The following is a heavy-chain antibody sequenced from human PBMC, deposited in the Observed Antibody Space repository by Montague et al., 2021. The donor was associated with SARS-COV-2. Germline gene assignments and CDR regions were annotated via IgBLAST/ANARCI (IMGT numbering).Heavy chain of an antibody. D-gene: IGHD2-15*01. CDR2: INHSGST. Sequence: SETLSLTCAVYGGSLSGYYWAWIRQTPAKGLEWIGEINHSGSTNYNPSLKSRLTISVDTSKKQFSLNLRSVTAADTAVYFCGRVILSATSNPFDCWGPGTLVTVSS. J-gene: IGHJ4*02. CDR3: GRVILSATSNPFDC. CDR1: GGSLSGYY. V-gene: IGHV4-34*01.